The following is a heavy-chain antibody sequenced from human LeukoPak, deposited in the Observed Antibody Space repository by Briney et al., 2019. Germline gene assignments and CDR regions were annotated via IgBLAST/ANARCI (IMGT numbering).Heavy chain of an antibody. CDR1: GFTFSNYV. V-gene: IGHV3-23*01. Sequence: GGSLRLSCAASGFTFSNYVMSWVRQAPGKGLEWVSVIGRSGHFTNYADSVKGRFTISRDNSKDTLSPQMSSLRAEDTAIYYCAKDRDDSGDYVFDHWGQGILVTVSS. CDR2: IGRSGHFT. CDR3: AKDRDDSGDYVFDH. D-gene: IGHD4-17*01. J-gene: IGHJ4*02.